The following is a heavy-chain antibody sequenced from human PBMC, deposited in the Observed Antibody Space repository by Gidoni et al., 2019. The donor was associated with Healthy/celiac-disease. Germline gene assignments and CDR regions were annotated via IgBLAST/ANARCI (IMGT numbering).Heavy chain of an antibody. Sequence: QVQLQESGPGLVKPSGTLSLTCAVSGGSISSGNWWSWVRQPPGKGLEWIGEIYHSGSTNYNPSLKSRVTISVDKSKNQFSLKLSSVTAADTAVYYCARDGKGCSGGSCYDWFDPWGQGTLVTVSS. CDR2: IYHSGST. V-gene: IGHV4-4*02. D-gene: IGHD2-15*01. J-gene: IGHJ5*02. CDR3: ARDGKGCSGGSCYDWFDP. CDR1: GGSISSGNW.